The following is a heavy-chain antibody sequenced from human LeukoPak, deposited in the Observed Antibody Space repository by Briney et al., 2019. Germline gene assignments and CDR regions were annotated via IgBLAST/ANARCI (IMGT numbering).Heavy chain of an antibody. Sequence: SQTPSLTCTVSGGSISSGDYYWSWIRQPPGKGLEWIGYIYYSGSTYYNPSLKSRVTISVDTSKNQFSLKLSSVTAADTAVYYCATSPPGDAFYIWGQGTMVTVSS. CDR1: GGSISSGDYY. CDR2: IYYSGST. V-gene: IGHV4-30-4*01. J-gene: IGHJ3*02. CDR3: ATSPPGDAFYI.